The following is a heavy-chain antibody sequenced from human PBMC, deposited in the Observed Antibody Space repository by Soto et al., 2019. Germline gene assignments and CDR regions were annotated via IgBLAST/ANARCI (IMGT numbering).Heavy chain of an antibody. J-gene: IGHJ5*02. V-gene: IGHV3-30*18. CDR2: ISYDGSNK. Sequence: GGSLRLSCAASGFTCSSYGMHWVRQAPGKGLEWVAVISYDGSNKYYADSVKGRFTISRDNSKNTLYLQMNSLRAEDTAVYYCAKDVTADCSGGSCYSSWFDPWGQGTLVTVSS. D-gene: IGHD2-15*01. CDR1: GFTCSSYG. CDR3: AKDVTADCSGGSCYSSWFDP.